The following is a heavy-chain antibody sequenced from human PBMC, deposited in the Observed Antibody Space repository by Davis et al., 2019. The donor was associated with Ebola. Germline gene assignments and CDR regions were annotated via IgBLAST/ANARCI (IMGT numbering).Heavy chain of an antibody. CDR2: SDSGGSDT. Sequence: SRMGSLYSFTSYWIAWVRQLLGKGLEWKGSSDSGGSDTRYSPSFQGQVTIPADKSISTAYLQWSSLKASDTAMYYCARVRIRGAIEGMDVWGKGTTVTVSS. CDR3: ARVRIRGAIEGMDV. CDR1: LYSFTSYW. J-gene: IGHJ6*04. V-gene: IGHV5-51*01. D-gene: IGHD3-16*02.